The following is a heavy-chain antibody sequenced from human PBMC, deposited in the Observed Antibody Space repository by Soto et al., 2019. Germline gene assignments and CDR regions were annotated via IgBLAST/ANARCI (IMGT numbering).Heavy chain of an antibody. J-gene: IGHJ1*01. CDR1: GVTFSDPY. V-gene: IGHV3-72*01. CDR2: IKNRANSYAT. CDR3: TRAPSYYGSGSYH. D-gene: IGHD3-10*01. Sequence: PAGSLRLSCAASGVTFSDPYIDGVRQEPGKGLEWVGRIKNRANSYATDYAASVKGRFTISRDDSKNSVFLQMDSLKTEDTAVYYGTRAPSYYGSGSYHWGQGTLVTVYS.